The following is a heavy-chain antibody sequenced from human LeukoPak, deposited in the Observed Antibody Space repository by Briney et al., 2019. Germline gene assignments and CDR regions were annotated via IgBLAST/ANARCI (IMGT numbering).Heavy chain of an antibody. D-gene: IGHD1-26*01. J-gene: IGHJ4*02. CDR1: GYSISSGYY. V-gene: IGHV4-38-2*02. CDR3: ARASHSIVGATEVDY. CDR2: IYHSGST. Sequence: TETLSLTCTVSGYSISSGYYWGWIRQPPGKGLEWIGSIYHSGSTYYNPSLKSRVTISVDTSKNQFSLKLSSVTAADTAVYYCARASHSIVGATEVDYWGQGTLVTVSS.